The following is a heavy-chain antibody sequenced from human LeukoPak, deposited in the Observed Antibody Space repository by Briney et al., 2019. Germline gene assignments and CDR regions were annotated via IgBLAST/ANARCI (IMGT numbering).Heavy chain of an antibody. CDR3: ARRGAVADAFDI. Sequence: GGSLRLSCAASGFTFTTYWMSWVRQAPGKGLVWVSRINSDGSSTSYADSVKGRFTISRDNAKNTLYLQMNSLRAEDTAVYYCARRGAVADAFDIWGQGTMVTVSS. CDR1: GFTFTTYW. D-gene: IGHD4-23*01. V-gene: IGHV3-74*01. CDR2: INSDGSST. J-gene: IGHJ3*02.